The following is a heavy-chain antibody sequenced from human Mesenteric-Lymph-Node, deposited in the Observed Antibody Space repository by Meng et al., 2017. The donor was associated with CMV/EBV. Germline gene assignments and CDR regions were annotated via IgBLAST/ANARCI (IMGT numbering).Heavy chain of an antibody. Sequence: PETLSLTCTVSGGPISSYYWSWIRQPPGKGLEWIGYIYYSGSTNYNPSLKSRVTISVDTSKNQFSLKLSSVTAADTAVYYCARESRSPLWGQGTLVTVSS. CDR3: ARESRSPL. CDR2: IYYSGST. CDR1: GGPISSYY. J-gene: IGHJ4*02. V-gene: IGHV4-59*01. D-gene: IGHD2-2*01.